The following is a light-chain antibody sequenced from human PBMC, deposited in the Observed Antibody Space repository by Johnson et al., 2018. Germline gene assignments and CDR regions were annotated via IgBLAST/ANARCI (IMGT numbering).Light chain of an antibody. CDR2: ENN. J-gene: IGLJ1*01. CDR3: GTWDSSLSAGKV. Sequence: QSVLTQPPSVSAAPGQKVTISCSGSSSNIGNNYVSWYQQLPGTAPKLLIYENNKRPSGIPDRFSGSKSGTSATLGITGLQTGDEADYYCGTWDSSLSAGKVFGTETKVTVL. CDR1: SSNIGNNY. V-gene: IGLV1-51*02.